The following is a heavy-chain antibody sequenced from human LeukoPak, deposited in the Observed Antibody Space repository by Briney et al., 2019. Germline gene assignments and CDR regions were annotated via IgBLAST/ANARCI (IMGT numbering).Heavy chain of an antibody. J-gene: IGHJ6*04. V-gene: IGHV4-59*01. D-gene: IGHD6-13*01. CDR1: GGSISNYY. CDR2: IYYSGST. Sequence: SETLSLTCTVSGGSISNYYWSRIRQPPGKGLEWIEYIYYSGSTNYNPSLKSRVTISVDTSKNQFSLKLSSVTAADTAVYYCASFRRTLSSSWPNKNYYYYGMEVWGKGATVTVSS. CDR3: ASFRRTLSSSWPNKNYYYYGMEV.